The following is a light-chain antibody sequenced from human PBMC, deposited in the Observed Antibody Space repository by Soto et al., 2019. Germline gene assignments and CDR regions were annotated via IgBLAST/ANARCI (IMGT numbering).Light chain of an antibody. V-gene: IGLV2-14*01. J-gene: IGLJ1*01. CDR2: EVS. CDR3: SSHSATSPYV. Sequence: QSALTQPASVSGSAGQSITISCSGTMRDVGAYNLVSWYQQHPGTAPKLIIYEVSHRPSGISNRFSGSKSGNTASLTISGLHVEDEADYYCSSHSATSPYVFGTGTKVTVL. CDR1: MRDVGAYNL.